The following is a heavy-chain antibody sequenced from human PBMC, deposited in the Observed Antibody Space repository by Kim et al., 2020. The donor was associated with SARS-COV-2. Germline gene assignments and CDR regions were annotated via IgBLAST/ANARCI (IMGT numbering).Heavy chain of an antibody. Sequence: SSNAGNTYYADSVKSRITIARDKSKNTLYLQMGSQRAEKAAGYDCVAFDIWGQGTMVTVSS. J-gene: IGHJ3*02. CDR2: SSNAGNT. V-gene: IGHV3-64D*06. CDR3: VAFDI.